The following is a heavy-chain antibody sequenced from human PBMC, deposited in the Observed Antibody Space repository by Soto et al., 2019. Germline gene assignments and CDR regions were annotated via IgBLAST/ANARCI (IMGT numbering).Heavy chain of an antibody. V-gene: IGHV3-21*01. CDR2: ISSSSSYI. CDR3: ARGRIAAAGTTFDY. CDR1: GFTFSSYS. J-gene: IGHJ4*02. Sequence: EVQLVESGGGLVKPGGSLRLSCAASGFTFSSYSMNWVHQAPGKGLEWVSSISSSSSYIYYADSVKGRFTISRDNAKNSLYLQMNSLRAEDTAVYYCARGRIAAAGTTFDYWGQGTLVTVSS. D-gene: IGHD6-13*01.